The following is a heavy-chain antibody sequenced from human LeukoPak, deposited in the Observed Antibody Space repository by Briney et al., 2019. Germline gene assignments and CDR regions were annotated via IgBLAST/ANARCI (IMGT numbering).Heavy chain of an antibody. D-gene: IGHD3-10*01. CDR3: ARGFPPTTYYSGSGSSDF. CDR1: GFSFSDYS. Sequence: GGSLRLSCAASGFSFSDYSMNWVRQAPGRGLEWLAYISSSSSTIYYADSVRGRFIVSRDNAKSSLFLQMNSLRAEDTAVYYCARGFPPTTYYSGSGSSDFWGQGTLVTVSS. J-gene: IGHJ4*02. V-gene: IGHV3-48*04. CDR2: ISSSSSTI.